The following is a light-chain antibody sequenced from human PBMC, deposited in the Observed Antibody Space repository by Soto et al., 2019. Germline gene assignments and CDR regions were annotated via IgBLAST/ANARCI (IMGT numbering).Light chain of an antibody. V-gene: IGKV1-33*01. J-gene: IGKJ5*01. CDR3: QQYDNLPIT. CDR2: DAS. CDR1: QDISNY. Sequence: DIQMTQSPSSLSASVGYRVTITCQASQDISNYLNLYQQKPGKAPKLLIYDASNLETGVPSRFSGSGSGTDFTFTISSLQPEDIATYYCQQYDNLPITFGQGTRLEIK.